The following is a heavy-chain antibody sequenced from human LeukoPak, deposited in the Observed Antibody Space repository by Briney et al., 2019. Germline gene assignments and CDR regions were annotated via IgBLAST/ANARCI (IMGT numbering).Heavy chain of an antibody. CDR1: GFTFDDYA. D-gene: IGHD1-26*01. CDR3: AKSAVGALGGAFDI. Sequence: GGSLRLSCAASGFTFDDYAMHWVRQAPGKGLEWVSGISWNSGSIGYADSVKGRFTISRDNAKNSLYLQMNSLRAEDMALYYCAKSAVGALGGAFDIWGQGTMVTVSS. J-gene: IGHJ3*02. CDR2: ISWNSGSI. V-gene: IGHV3-9*03.